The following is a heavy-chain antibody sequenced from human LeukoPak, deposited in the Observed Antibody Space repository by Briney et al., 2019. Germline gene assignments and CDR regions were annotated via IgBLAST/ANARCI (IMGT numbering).Heavy chain of an antibody. Sequence: GGSLRLSCAASGFIFIIYWMHWVRQAPGKGLVWVSHINTDGSSTTYADSVKGRFTISRDNAKNTLYLQMNSLRAEDTAVYYSAGVGYSSSTSCYAVDYWGQGTLVTVSS. CDR3: AGVGYSSSTSCYAVDY. J-gene: IGHJ4*02. CDR1: GFIFIIYW. CDR2: INTDGSST. D-gene: IGHD2-2*01. V-gene: IGHV3-74*01.